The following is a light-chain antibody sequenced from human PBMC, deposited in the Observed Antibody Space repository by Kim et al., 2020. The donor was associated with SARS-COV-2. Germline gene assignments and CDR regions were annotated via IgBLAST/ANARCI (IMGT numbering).Light chain of an antibody. CDR1: QSISTY. CDR2: AAS. V-gene: IGKV1-39*01. J-gene: IGKJ4*01. Sequence: DIQMTQSPSSLAASVGDRVTIACRASQSISTYLNWYQQKPGKAPKLLIYAASSLQSGVPSRFSGSGSGTDFTLTISSLQPEDIATYYCQQSHTTPLLTFGGGTKVDFK. CDR3: QQSHTTPLLT.